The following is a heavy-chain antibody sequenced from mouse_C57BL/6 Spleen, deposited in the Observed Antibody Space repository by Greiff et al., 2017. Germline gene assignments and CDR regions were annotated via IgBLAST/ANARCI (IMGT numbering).Heavy chain of an antibody. CDR1: VYTFTSYG. CDR2: IYPRSGNT. V-gene: IGHV1-81*01. Sequence: QVQLQQSGAELARPGASVKLSCKASVYTFTSYGISWVKQRTGQGLEWIGEIYPRSGNTYYNEKFKGKATLTADKSSSAAYMELRSLTSEDSAVYFCARSGDYEDAMEYWGQGTSVTGAS. D-gene: IGHD2-4*01. J-gene: IGHJ4*01. CDR3: ARSGDYEDAMEY.